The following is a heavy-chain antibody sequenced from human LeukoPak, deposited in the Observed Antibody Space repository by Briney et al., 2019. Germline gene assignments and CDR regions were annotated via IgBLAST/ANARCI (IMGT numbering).Heavy chain of an antibody. CDR2: INPNSGGT. CDR1: GDTFITYT. J-gene: IGHJ1*01. CDR3: AREGSSGWYFQH. D-gene: IGHD6-19*01. Sequence: ASVKVSCKASGDTFITYTFSWVRQAPGQGLEWMGWINPNSGGTNYAQKFQGWVTMTRDTSISTAYMELSRLRSDDTAVYYCAREGSSGWYFQHWGQGTLVTVSS. V-gene: IGHV1-2*04.